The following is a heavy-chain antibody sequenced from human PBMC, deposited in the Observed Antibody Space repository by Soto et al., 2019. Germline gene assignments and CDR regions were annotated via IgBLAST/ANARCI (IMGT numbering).Heavy chain of an antibody. CDR2: IIPIFGTA. CDR1: GGTFSSYA. CDR3: ARATYYYDSSGYPPLGY. V-gene: IGHV1-69*06. J-gene: IGHJ4*02. D-gene: IGHD3-22*01. Sequence: QVQLVQSGAEVKKPGSSVKVSCKASGGTFSSYAISWVRQAPGQGLEWMGGIIPIFGTANYAQKLQGRVTITADKSTRTAYMELSSLRSEDTAVYYCARATYYYDSSGYPPLGYWGQGTLVTVSS.